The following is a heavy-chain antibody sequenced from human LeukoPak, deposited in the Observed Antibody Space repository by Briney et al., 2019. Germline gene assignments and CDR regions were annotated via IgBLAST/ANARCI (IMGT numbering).Heavy chain of an antibody. V-gene: IGHV4-34*01. CDR3: ARGYDSSGYYDY. CDR1: GGSFSGYY. CDR2: INHSGST. Sequence: SETLSLTCAVYGGSFSGYYWSWIRQPPGKGLEWIGEINHSGSTNYNPSLKSRVTISVDTSKNQFSLKLSSVTAADTAVYYCARGYDSSGYYDYWGQGTLVTVSS. D-gene: IGHD3-22*01. J-gene: IGHJ4*02.